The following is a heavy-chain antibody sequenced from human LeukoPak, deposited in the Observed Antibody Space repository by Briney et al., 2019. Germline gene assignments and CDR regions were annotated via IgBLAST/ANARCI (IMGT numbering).Heavy chain of an antibody. CDR2: ISWNSGSI. Sequence: RXSCAASGFTFDDYAMHWVRHAPGKGLEWVSGISWNSGSIVYADSVKGRFTISRDNAKNSLYLQMNSLRAEDMALYYCAKDKGNAAGAGSGWYYFDYWGQGTLVTVSS. D-gene: IGHD6-19*01. J-gene: IGHJ4*02. CDR3: AKDKGNAAGAGSGWYYFDY. CDR1: GFTFDDYA. V-gene: IGHV3-9*03.